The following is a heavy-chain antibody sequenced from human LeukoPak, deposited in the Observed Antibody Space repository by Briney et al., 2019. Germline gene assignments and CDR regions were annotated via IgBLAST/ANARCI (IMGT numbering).Heavy chain of an antibody. J-gene: IGHJ4*02. CDR3: ARALGYSGYDWGY. CDR2: IKQDGSEK. D-gene: IGHD5-12*01. Sequence: GGSLRLSCAASGFTFSSYWMSWVRQAPGKGLEWVANIKQDGSEKYYVDSVKGRFTISRDNAKNSLYLQMNSLRAEDTAVYYCARALGYSGYDWGYWGQGTLVTVSS. V-gene: IGHV3-7*01. CDR1: GFTFSSYW.